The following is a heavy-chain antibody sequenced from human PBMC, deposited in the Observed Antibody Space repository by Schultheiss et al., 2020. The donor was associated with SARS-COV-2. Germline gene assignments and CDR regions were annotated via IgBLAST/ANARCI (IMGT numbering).Heavy chain of an antibody. CDR3: ARPYGGNPGLGY. CDR1: GYTFSSYA. Sequence: SVKVSCKASGYTFSSYAISWVRQAPGQGLEWMGGIIPIFGTANYAQKFQGRVTITADESTSTAYMELSSLRSEDTAVYYCARPYGGNPGLGYWGQGTLVTVSS. D-gene: IGHD4-23*01. J-gene: IGHJ4*02. V-gene: IGHV1-69*13. CDR2: IIPIFGTA.